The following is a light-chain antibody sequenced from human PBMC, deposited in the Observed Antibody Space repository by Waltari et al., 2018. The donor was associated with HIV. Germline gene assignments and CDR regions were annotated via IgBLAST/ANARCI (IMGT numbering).Light chain of an antibody. CDR1: QSLLHSNRKNY. CDR2: LGS. J-gene: IGKJ3*01. V-gene: IGKV2-28*01. Sequence: DFVMTQSPVSLPVSPGLPAPISCRSSQSLLHSNRKNYLYWYLQKPGKSPQLLIFLGSYRHSGVHDRFSGSGSGTDFTLKISKVEAEDVGVYYCLQTLQLPRTFGPGTKVDIK. CDR3: LQTLQLPRT.